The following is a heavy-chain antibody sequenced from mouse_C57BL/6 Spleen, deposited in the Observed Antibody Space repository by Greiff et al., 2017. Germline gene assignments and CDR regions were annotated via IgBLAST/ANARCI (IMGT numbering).Heavy chain of an antibody. CDR3: ARGNYGNNWYFDV. CDR2: IYPGDGDT. CDR1: GYAFSSSW. J-gene: IGHJ1*03. V-gene: IGHV1-82*01. Sequence: VQLQQSGPELVKPGASVKISCKASGYAFSSSWMNWVKQRPGKGLEWIGRIYPGDGDTNYNGKFKGKATLTADKSSSTAYMQLSSLTSEDSAVYFCARGNYGNNWYFDVWGTGTTVTVSS. D-gene: IGHD2-1*01.